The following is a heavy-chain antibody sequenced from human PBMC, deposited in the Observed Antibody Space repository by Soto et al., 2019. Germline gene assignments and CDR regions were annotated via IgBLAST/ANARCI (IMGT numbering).Heavy chain of an antibody. D-gene: IGHD6-6*01. CDR3: AIGVSRSYNGMDV. V-gene: IGHV3-48*02. CDR2: ISSRSYTI. CDR1: GFSFSTYS. J-gene: IGHJ6*02. Sequence: EVQLVESGGGLVQPGGSLRLSCAASGFSFSTYSMNWVRQAPGKGLEWVSYISSRSYTIYYVDSVKGRFTISRDNAKNSLYRQMNCLRDEDTAVYFCAIGVSRSYNGMDVWGQGTTVTVSS.